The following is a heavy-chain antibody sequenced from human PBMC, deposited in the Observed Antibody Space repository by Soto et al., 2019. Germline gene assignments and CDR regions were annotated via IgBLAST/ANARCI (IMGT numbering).Heavy chain of an antibody. D-gene: IGHD1-26*01. CDR1: GGYIRSSSYY. J-gene: IGHJ5*02. CDR3: ATQEVGGSYVYTFDP. V-gene: IGHV4-39*02. CDR2: IYYSGST. Sequence: PSVTMSLTCTVSGGYIRSSSYYWGWIRKPPGKGLEWIGSIYYSGSTYYNPSLKSRVTISVDTSKNHFSLKLSSVTAADTAVYYCATQEVGGSYVYTFDPWGQGTLVTVSS.